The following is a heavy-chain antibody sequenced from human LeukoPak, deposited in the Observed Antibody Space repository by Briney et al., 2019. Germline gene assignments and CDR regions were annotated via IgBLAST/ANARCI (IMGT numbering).Heavy chain of an antibody. V-gene: IGHV1-46*01. CDR2: INPSGGST. J-gene: IGHJ4*02. D-gene: IGHD3-22*01. CDR3: AREGGSPYYYDSSGYSSTPLDY. CDR1: GYTFTSYY. Sequence: GASVKVSCKASGYTFTSYYMHWVRQAPGQGLEWMGIINPSGGSTSYAQKFQGRVTMTRDMSTSTVYMELSSLRSGDTAVYYCAREGGSPYYYDSSGYSSTPLDYWGQGTLVTVSS.